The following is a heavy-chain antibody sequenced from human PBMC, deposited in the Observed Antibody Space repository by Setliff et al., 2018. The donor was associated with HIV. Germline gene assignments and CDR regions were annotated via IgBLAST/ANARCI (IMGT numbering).Heavy chain of an antibody. J-gene: IGHJ5*02. D-gene: IGHD2-2*01. CDR1: GASISFDT. V-gene: IGHV4-59*01. CDR2: IYNSATT. CDR3: ARGGTSSNWFRP. Sequence: PSETLSLTCIVSGASISFDTWSWIRQPPGKGLQWIGFIYNSATTNYNPSLKSRVTMSLDTSKNQLSLKLTSVTAADTAVYYCARGGTSSNWFRPWGQGTRVTVAS.